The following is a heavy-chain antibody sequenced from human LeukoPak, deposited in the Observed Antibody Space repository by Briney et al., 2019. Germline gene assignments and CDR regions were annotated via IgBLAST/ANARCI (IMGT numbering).Heavy chain of an antibody. Sequence: GGSLRLSCAASGFTFSSYSMNWVRQAPGKGLEWVSYISSSSSTIYYADSVKGRFTISRDNAKNSLYLQMNSLRAEDTAVYYCARAHLLDYGDPRLAVQYYYYGMDVWGQGTTVTVSS. CDR3: ARAHLLDYGDPRLAVQYYYYGMDV. V-gene: IGHV3-48*01. CDR2: ISSSSSTI. CDR1: GFTFSSYS. J-gene: IGHJ6*02. D-gene: IGHD4-17*01.